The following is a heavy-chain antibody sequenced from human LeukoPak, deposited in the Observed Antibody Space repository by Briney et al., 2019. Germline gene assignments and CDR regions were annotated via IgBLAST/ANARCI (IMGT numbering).Heavy chain of an antibody. J-gene: IGHJ4*02. Sequence: GGSLRLSCAASGFTFRSYAMHWVRQAPGKGLEWVAVISYDGSNKYYIDSVKGRFTISRDNSRNTLYLQMNSLRTEDTAMYYCARGSHRWATTNGNFDYWGQGTLVTVSS. CDR1: GFTFRSYA. V-gene: IGHV3-30*04. D-gene: IGHD1-1*01. CDR2: ISYDGSNK. CDR3: ARGSHRWATTNGNFDY.